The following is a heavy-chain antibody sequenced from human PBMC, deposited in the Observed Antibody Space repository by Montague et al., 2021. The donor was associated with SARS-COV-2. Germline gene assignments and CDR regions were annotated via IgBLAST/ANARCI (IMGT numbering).Heavy chain of an antibody. CDR2: ISSSGSTI. Sequence: SLSLSLPASGFTFSSYEMNWIRQAPGKGLEWVSYISSSGSTIYYADSVKGRFTISRDNAKNSLYLQMNSLRAEDTAVYYCARDRPRIVGATDFDYWGQGTLVTVSS. V-gene: IGHV3-48*03. D-gene: IGHD1-26*01. J-gene: IGHJ4*02. CDR1: GFTFSSYE. CDR3: ARDRPRIVGATDFDY.